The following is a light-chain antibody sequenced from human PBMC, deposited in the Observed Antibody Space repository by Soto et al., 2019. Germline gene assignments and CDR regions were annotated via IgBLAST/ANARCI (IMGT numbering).Light chain of an antibody. CDR2: GIS. Sequence: ELALTQSPATLSVSPRERATLSCRASQRVGSNFLAWYQQKPGQAPRLLIYGISARAIGVPARFSGSGSGTEFTLTISSLQSEDFAVYYCQQYTSWPITFGQGTRLEIK. CDR3: QQYTSWPIT. CDR1: QRVGSN. J-gene: IGKJ5*01. V-gene: IGKV3-15*01.